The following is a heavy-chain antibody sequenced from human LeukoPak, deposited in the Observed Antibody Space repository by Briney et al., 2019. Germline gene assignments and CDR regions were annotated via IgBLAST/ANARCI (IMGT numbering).Heavy chain of an antibody. D-gene: IGHD2-15*01. CDR3: AREGGSSQCLDY. Sequence: GESLRLSCAASGFSFSDYYMSWIRQAPGKGLEWVSYISSSGTTIDYVDSVKGRFTISRDNAKNSLYLQMNSLRAEDTAVYYCAREGGSSQCLDYWGQGTLVTVSS. CDR1: GFSFSDYY. V-gene: IGHV3-11*01. J-gene: IGHJ4*02. CDR2: ISSSGTTI.